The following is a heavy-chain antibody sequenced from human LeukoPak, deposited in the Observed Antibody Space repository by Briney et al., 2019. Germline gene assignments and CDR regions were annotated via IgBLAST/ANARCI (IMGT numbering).Heavy chain of an antibody. V-gene: IGHV4-4*09. CDR3: AMGGAFTTGRYNI. Sequence: SETLSLTCTVSGGSVGGYYWTWIRQPPGGGLQWIGFIFSTGGTNYNPSLKSRVAISTDTSKNQVSLRVTSVTAADTAVYYCAMGGAFTTGRYNIWGQGTLVSVSS. J-gene: IGHJ4*02. CDR2: IFSTGGT. D-gene: IGHD1-1*01. CDR1: GGSVGGYY.